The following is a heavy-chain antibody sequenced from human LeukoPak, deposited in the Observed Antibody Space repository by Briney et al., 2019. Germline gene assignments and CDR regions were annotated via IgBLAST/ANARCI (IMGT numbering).Heavy chain of an antibody. CDR3: ARVNINNWHSCDY. J-gene: IGHJ4*02. V-gene: IGHV4-4*02. Sequence: SETLSLTCAVSGGSISSNNWWGWVRQPPGKGLEWIGEIYHSGSPNYNPSLKSRVTISVDKSRNHFSLNLSSVTAADTAVYYCARVNINNWHSCDYWGQGTLVTVSP. CDR1: GGSISSNNW. CDR2: IYHSGSP. D-gene: IGHD1-1*01.